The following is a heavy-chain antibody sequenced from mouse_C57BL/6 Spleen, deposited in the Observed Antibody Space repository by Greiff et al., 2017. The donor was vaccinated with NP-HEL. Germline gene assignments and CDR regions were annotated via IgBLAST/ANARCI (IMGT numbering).Heavy chain of an antibody. CDR3: ARPRYEGSMDY. D-gene: IGHD3-3*01. J-gene: IGHJ4*01. CDR1: GFTFSSYG. CDR2: VSSGGSYT. Sequence: EVQLQESGGDLVKPGGSLKLSCAASGFTFSSYGMSWVRQTPDKRLEWVATVSSGGSYTYYPDSVKGRFTISRDNAKNTLYLQMSSLKSEDTAMYYCARPRYEGSMDYWGQGTSVTVSS. V-gene: IGHV5-6*01.